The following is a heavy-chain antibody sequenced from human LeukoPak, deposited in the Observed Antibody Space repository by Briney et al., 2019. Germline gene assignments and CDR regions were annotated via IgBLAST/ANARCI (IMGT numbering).Heavy chain of an antibody. D-gene: IGHD2-15*01. CDR2: INHSGGT. V-gene: IGHV4-34*01. J-gene: IGHJ5*02. CDR1: GGSFSGYY. CDR3: ARGDCSGGSCYGHTWFDP. Sequence: SETLSLTCGVYGGSFSGYYWTWIRQPSGKGLEWIGEINHSGGTNYNPSLKSRVTISVDASKNQFSLRLSFVTAADTAVYYCARGDCSGGSCYGHTWFDPWGQGTLVTVSS.